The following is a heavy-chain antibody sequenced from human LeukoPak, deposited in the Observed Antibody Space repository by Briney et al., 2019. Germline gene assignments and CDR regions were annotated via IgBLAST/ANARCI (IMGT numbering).Heavy chain of an antibody. CDR3: ASNRKDYGDYVPPDY. V-gene: IGHV4-39*01. CDR1: GGSISSSSYY. J-gene: IGHJ4*02. CDR2: IYYSGST. D-gene: IGHD4-17*01. Sequence: SETLSLTCTVSGGSISSSSYYWGWIRQPPGKGLEWIGSIYYSGSTYYNPSLKSRVTISVDTSKNQFSLKLSSVTAADTAVYYCASNRKDYGDYVPPDYWGQGTLVTVSS.